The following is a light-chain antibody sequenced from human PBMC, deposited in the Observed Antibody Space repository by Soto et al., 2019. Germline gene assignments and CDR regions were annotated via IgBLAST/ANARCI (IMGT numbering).Light chain of an antibody. CDR1: QGIGSW. Sequence: DIQMTQSPSSVSASVGDRVTITCRTSQGIGSWLAWYQQKPGKAPKALIYAASSLQTGVPSRFSGNGSGSDFTLTISILQPEDVATYYCQPANSFPLTFGGGTKVRLK. J-gene: IGKJ4*01. V-gene: IGKV1-12*01. CDR3: QPANSFPLT. CDR2: AAS.